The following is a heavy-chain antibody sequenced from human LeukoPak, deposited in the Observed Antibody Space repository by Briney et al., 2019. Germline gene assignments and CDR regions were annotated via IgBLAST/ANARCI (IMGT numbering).Heavy chain of an antibody. CDR3: AREWELYYFDY. D-gene: IGHD1-26*01. V-gene: IGHV3-23*01. J-gene: IGHJ4*02. CDR1: GFTFSSYS. CDR2: ISGSGDST. Sequence: PGGSLRLSCAASGFTFSSYSMNWVRQAPGKGLEWVSVISGSGDSTYYADSVKGRFTVSRDNSKNTLYLQMNSLRAEDTAVYYCAREWELYYFDYWGQGTLVTVSS.